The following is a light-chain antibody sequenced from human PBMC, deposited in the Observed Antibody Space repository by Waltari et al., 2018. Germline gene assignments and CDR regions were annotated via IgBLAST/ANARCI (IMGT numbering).Light chain of an antibody. J-gene: IGLJ1*01. V-gene: IGLV2-8*01. CDR2: DVG. CDR1: RSDVGGYNY. Sequence: QSALTQPPSASGSPGPSVTISCTGTRSDVGGYNYVSWYQHHPGKAPQRMLTDVGKRPSGVPDRFAGSKSGNTASLTISGLQADDEADYYCLSYAGNDGYFFGTGTRVTVL. CDR3: LSYAGNDGYF.